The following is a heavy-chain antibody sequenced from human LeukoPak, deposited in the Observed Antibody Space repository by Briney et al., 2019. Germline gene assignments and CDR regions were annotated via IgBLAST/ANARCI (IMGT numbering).Heavy chain of an antibody. D-gene: IGHD3-16*01. CDR1: GYTFTSYD. V-gene: IGHV1-8*01. CDR2: MNPNGGNT. Sequence: ASVKVSCKASGYTFTSYDINRVRQATGQGLEWMGFMNPNGGNTGYAQKFQGRVTMTRNTSISTAYMELSSLRSEDTALYYCARVPRELGAYWGQGTLVTVSS. CDR3: ARVPRELGAY. J-gene: IGHJ4*02.